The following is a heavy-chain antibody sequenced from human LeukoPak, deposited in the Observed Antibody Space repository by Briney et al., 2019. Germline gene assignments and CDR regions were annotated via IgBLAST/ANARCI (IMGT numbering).Heavy chain of an antibody. CDR1: GFTFSRYW. V-gene: IGHV3-7*01. Sequence: GGSLRLSCAASGFTFSRYWMSWVRQAPGKGLEWVANIKQDGSEKYYVDSVEGRFTISRDNAKNSLFLQMNSLRAADTAVYYCARDFDCWGQGTLVTVSS. J-gene: IGHJ4*02. CDR2: IKQDGSEK. CDR3: ARDFDC.